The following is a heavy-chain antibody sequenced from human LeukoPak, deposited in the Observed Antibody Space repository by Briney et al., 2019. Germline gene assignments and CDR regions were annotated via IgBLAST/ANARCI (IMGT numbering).Heavy chain of an antibody. CDR2: IYYSGTT. V-gene: IGHV4-59*08. J-gene: IGHJ4*02. CDR1: GGSIRSNY. CDR3: ARHLFAGGGVNYFDY. D-gene: IGHD3-16*01. Sequence: PSQTLSLTCNVSGGSIRSNYWSWIRQPPGKGLEWIGFIYYSGTTNYNPSLKSRVTLSVDTSKTQFSLKVNSVTAADTAVYYCARHLFAGGGVNYFDYWGQGTLVIVSS.